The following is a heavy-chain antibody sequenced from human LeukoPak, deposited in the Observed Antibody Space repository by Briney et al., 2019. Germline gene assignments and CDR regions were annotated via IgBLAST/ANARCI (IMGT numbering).Heavy chain of an antibody. Sequence: GGSLRLSCAASGFTFDDYGMSWVRQAPGKGLEWVSGINWNGGSTGYADSVKGRFTISRDNAKNSLYLQMNSLRAEDTALYYCARSRYCSSTSCYTDCYYYYMDVWGKGTTVTVSS. D-gene: IGHD2-2*02. CDR2: INWNGGST. CDR1: GFTFDDYG. V-gene: IGHV3-20*04. CDR3: ARSRYCSSTSCYTDCYYYYMDV. J-gene: IGHJ6*03.